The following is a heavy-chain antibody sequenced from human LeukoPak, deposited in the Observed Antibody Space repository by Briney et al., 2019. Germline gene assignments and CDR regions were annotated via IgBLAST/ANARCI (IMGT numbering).Heavy chain of an antibody. V-gene: IGHV1-2*02. D-gene: IGHD6-13*01. Sequence: ASVKVSCKASGYTFTGYYMHWVRQAPGQGLEWMGWINPNSGGTNYAQKFQGRVTVTRDTSISTAYMELSRLRSDDTAVYYCARGATRSSSWYFGYWGQGTLVTVSS. CDR1: GYTFTGYY. CDR3: ARGATRSSSWYFGY. J-gene: IGHJ4*02. CDR2: INPNSGGT.